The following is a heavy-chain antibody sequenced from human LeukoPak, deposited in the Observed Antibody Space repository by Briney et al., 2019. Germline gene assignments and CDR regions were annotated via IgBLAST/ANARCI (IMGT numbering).Heavy chain of an antibody. Sequence: GGSLRLSCAASGFTFSSYAMSWVRQAPGKGLEWVSAISGSGGSTYYADSVKGRFTISRDNSKNTLYLQMNSLRAEDTAVYYCAKDLTRDYYGSGSLFNDYWGQGTLVTVSS. V-gene: IGHV3-23*01. D-gene: IGHD3-10*01. CDR3: AKDLTRDYYGSGSLFNDY. CDR2: ISGSGGST. CDR1: GFTFSSYA. J-gene: IGHJ4*02.